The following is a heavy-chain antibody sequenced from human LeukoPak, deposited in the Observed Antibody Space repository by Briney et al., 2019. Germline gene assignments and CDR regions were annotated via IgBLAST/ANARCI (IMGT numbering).Heavy chain of an antibody. J-gene: IGHJ4*02. V-gene: IGHV3-11*04. CDR1: RFTFSDYY. D-gene: IGHD5-24*01. CDR3: ARDDGPNDY. CDR2: ISSGGGSTT. Sequence: TGGSLRLSCAASRFTFSDYYMSWIRQAPGKGLEWVSYISSGGGSTTNYPDSVRGRFTISRDNAKNSLYLQMNSLRAEDTAVYYCARDDGPNDYWGQGTLVTVSS.